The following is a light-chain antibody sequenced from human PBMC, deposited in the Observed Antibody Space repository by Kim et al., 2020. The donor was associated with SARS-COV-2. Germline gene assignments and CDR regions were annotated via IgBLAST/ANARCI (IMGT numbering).Light chain of an antibody. Sequence: EIVLTQSPGTLSLSPGERATLSCRASQSVTSSYLAWYQQRPGQAPRLLIFGTSSRATGIPDRFSGSGSGTDFPLTISRLEPEDFAVYYCLQYGSSPRTFGQGTKVDIK. V-gene: IGKV3-20*01. CDR3: LQYGSSPRT. CDR2: GTS. CDR1: QSVTSSY. J-gene: IGKJ1*01.